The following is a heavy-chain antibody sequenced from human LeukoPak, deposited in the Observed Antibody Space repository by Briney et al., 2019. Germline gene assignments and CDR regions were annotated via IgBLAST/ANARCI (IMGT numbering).Heavy chain of an antibody. Sequence: GGSLRLSCAASGFTFSSYGMHWVRQAPGKGLEWVAFIRYDGSNKYYADSVKGRFTISRDNSKNTLYLQMNSLRAEDTAVYYCAKDLRALLWFGELSHWFDPWGQGTLVTVSS. J-gene: IGHJ5*02. CDR1: GFTFSSYG. CDR2: IRYDGSNK. V-gene: IGHV3-30*02. D-gene: IGHD3-10*01. CDR3: AKDLRALLWFGELSHWFDP.